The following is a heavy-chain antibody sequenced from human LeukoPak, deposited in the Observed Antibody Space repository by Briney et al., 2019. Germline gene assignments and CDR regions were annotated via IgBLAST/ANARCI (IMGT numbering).Heavy chain of an antibody. D-gene: IGHD5-12*01. V-gene: IGHV4-39*01. CDR1: GFTFSSYA. Sequence: ESLRLSCAASGFTFSSYAMTWVRQPPGKGLEWIGSIYYSGSSYYSPSLKSRVTISVDTSKNQFSLKLSSVTAADTAVYYCARLGLGLRLRVPFWGQGTLVTVSS. CDR2: IYYSGSS. J-gene: IGHJ4*02. CDR3: ARLGLGLRLRVPF.